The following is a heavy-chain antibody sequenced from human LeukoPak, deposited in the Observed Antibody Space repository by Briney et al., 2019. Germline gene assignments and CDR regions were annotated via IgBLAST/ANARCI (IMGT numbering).Heavy chain of an antibody. J-gene: IGHJ4*02. CDR3: AKDQYYGSGSYPPAH. CDR1: GFTFSRNG. Sequence: PGGTLRLSCAASGFTFSRNGMTWVRQAPGKGLEWVSSISGSGGNTYYADSVKGRFTISRDNSKNTLYLQMNSLRAEDTAVYYCAKDQYYGSGSYPPAHWGQRTLVTVSS. CDR2: ISGSGGNT. V-gene: IGHV3-23*01. D-gene: IGHD3-10*01.